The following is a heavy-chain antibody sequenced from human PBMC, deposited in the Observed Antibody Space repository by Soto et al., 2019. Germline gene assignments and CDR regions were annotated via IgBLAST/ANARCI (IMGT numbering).Heavy chain of an antibody. V-gene: IGHV4-31*03. J-gene: IGHJ3*02. CDR2: IYYSWST. D-gene: IGHD1-26*01. CDR3: ARDLGSGSYPLHDAFDI. Sequence: QVQLQESGPGLVKPSQTLSLTCTVSGGSISSGGYYWSWIRQHPGKGLEWIGYIYYSWSTYYNPSLKSRVTISVDTSKNQFSLKLSSVTAADTAVYYCARDLGSGSYPLHDAFDIWGQGTMVTVSS. CDR1: GGSISSGGYY.